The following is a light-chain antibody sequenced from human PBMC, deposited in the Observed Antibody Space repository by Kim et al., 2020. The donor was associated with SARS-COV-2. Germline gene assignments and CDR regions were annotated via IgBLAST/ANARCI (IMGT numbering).Light chain of an antibody. CDR3: NSRDSSGNHHYV. CDR1: RLRSYY. CDR2: GKN. J-gene: IGLJ1*01. V-gene: IGLV3-19*01. Sequence: GKTVRITCQGDRLRSYYASWYQQKPGQAPVLVIYGKNNRPSGIPDRFSGSSSGNTASLTITGAQAEDEADYYCNSRDSSGNHHYVFGTGTKVTVL.